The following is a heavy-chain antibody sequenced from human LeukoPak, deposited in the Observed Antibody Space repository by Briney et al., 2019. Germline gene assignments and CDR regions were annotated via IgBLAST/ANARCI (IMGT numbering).Heavy chain of an antibody. CDR1: GGSFSGXY. V-gene: IGHV4-34*01. CDR3: ARDLYNSICYD. CDR2: XXXXGXX. J-gene: IGHJ4*02. Sequence: SETLSLTXAVSGGSFSGXYXXXXXQFXGXXLEXXXXXXXXGXXXXXXSLKXRXTXXXXXXKNHFSLRLSSVTAADTAIYYCARDLYNSICYDWGQGTLVTVSS. D-gene: IGHD6-25*01.